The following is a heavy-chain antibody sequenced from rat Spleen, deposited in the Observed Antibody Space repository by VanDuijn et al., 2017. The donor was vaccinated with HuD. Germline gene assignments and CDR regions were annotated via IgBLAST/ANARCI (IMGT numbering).Heavy chain of an antibody. CDR1: GFTFSAYY. J-gene: IGHJ2*01. Sequence: EVQLVESGGGLVQPGRSLKLSCVASGFTFSAYYMAWVRQAPTKGLEWVATIGYDGRRIYYPDSVKGRFTISRDNAQNTLYLQMNSLRSEDTATYYCTSLMGTDFDYWGQGVMVTVSS. CDR3: TSLMGTDFDY. V-gene: IGHV5-7*01. CDR2: IGYDGRRI. D-gene: IGHD1-7*01.